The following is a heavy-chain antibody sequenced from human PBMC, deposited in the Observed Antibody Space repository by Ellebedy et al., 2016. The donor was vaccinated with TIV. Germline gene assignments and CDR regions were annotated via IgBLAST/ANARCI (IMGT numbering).Heavy chain of an antibody. Sequence: MPSETLSLTCTVSGGSISSYYWSWIRQPPGKGLEWIGYIYYSGSTNYNPSLKSRVTISVDTSKSQFSLRLNSVTAADTAVYYCARVVWQQPVSYAFDIWGQGTMVTVSS. CDR2: IYYSGST. V-gene: IGHV4-59*01. D-gene: IGHD6-13*01. J-gene: IGHJ3*02. CDR1: GGSISSYY. CDR3: ARVVWQQPVSYAFDI.